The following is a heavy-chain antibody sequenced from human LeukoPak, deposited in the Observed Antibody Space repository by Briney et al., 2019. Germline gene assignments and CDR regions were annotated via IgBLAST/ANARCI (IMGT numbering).Heavy chain of an antibody. Sequence: ASVKVSCKASGYTFTSYDITWVRQAPGQGLEWMGWISPYNGNTNYAQKLQGRVTMTADTSTSTAYMELRSLRSDDTAVYYCARVPPRGNWFDPWGQGTLVTVSS. J-gene: IGHJ5*02. D-gene: IGHD3-10*01. V-gene: IGHV1-18*01. CDR3: ARVPPRGNWFDP. CDR2: ISPYNGNT. CDR1: GYTFTSYD.